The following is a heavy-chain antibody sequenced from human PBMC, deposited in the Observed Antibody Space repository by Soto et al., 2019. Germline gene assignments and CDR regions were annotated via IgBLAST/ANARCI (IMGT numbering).Heavy chain of an antibody. J-gene: IGHJ3*01. CDR2: TYLRSKWYN. CDR1: GVSVSSNSAT. CDR3: ARAAVAFVAFDL. Sequence: QLQPSGPGLAKPSQTLSLTCGISGVSVSSNSATWNWIRQSPSRGLEWLGRTYLRSKWYNESAVSVKSRIAIGPDTSINHFSLQLISVPPEDTAVYFCARAAVAFVAFDLWGQGTVVTFSS. D-gene: IGHD2-15*01. V-gene: IGHV6-1*01.